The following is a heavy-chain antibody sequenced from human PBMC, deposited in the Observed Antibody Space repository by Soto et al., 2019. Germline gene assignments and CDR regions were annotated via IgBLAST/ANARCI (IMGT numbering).Heavy chain of an antibody. CDR3: ARGGRYCTSTKGRGEAFDI. J-gene: IGHJ3*02. D-gene: IGHD2-2*01. CDR2: IKQDGSEK. V-gene: IGHV3-7*04. Sequence: EVQLVGSGGGLVQPGGSLRLSCVASGFTFRTHWMTWVRQAPGKGLEWVANIKQDGSEKYYVDSVRGRFAISRDNAKDSLYLQMNRLRVEDTAVYYWARGGRYCTSTKGRGEAFDIWGQGTMVTVSS. CDR1: GFTFRTHW.